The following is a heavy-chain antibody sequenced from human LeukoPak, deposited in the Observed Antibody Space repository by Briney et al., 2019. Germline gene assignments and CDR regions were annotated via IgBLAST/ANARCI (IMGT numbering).Heavy chain of an antibody. CDR2: MYYTGGI. CDR1: TGSTSNNY. V-gene: IGHV4-59*08. J-gene: IGHJ5*02. D-gene: IGHD6-19*01. Sequence: PSQTLSLTCTVSTGSTSNNYWSWIRQPPGKGLEWIGYMYYTGGISYNPSLKSRVTMSVDMSKNQFSLTLSSVTATDTAIYYCARADNPGWSSLDAWGKGTLVTVSS. CDR3: ARADNPGWSSLDA.